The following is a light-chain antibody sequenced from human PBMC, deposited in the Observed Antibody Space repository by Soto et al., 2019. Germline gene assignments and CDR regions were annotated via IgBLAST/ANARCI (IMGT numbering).Light chain of an antibody. V-gene: IGKV1-5*03. CDR1: QSISRY. J-gene: IGKJ1*01. CDR2: VAS. Sequence: DIQMTQSPSTLSASVGDRVTIACRASQSISRYLAWYQQKPGKAPKLLIYVASTLETGVPSRFSGSGSGTEFTLTINNLQPDDFATYCCQQYNWYSTFGQGTKVEIK. CDR3: QQYNWYST.